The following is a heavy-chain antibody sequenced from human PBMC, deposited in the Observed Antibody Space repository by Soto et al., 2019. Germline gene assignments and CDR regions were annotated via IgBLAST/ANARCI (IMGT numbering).Heavy chain of an antibody. CDR2: IYYSGTT. CDR1: GGSVSSGGYY. V-gene: IGHV4-31*03. D-gene: IGHD2-21*02. Sequence: SETLSLTCTVSGGSVSSGGYYWSWIRQHPGTGLEWIAYIYYSGTTYFNPSLKSRASASLDTSKNEFSLKLTSVTAAGTAVNYCERQALPQCCNGGCYIVGFWDYWGQGAQVTVSS. CDR3: ERQALPQCCNGGCYIVGFWDY. J-gene: IGHJ4*02.